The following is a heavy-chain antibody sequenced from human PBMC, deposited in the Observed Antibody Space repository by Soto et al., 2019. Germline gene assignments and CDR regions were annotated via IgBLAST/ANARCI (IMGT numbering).Heavy chain of an antibody. CDR3: ARHDFWSGYPTYYYYGMDV. CDR1: GYSFTSYW. J-gene: IGHJ6*02. CDR2: IDPSDSYT. D-gene: IGHD3-3*01. V-gene: IGHV5-10-1*01. Sequence: GESLKISCKGSGYSFTSYWISWVRQMPGKGLEWMGRIDPSDSYTNYSPSFQGHVTISADKSISTAYLQWSSLKASDTAMYNCARHDFWSGYPTYYYYGMDVWGQGTTVTVSS.